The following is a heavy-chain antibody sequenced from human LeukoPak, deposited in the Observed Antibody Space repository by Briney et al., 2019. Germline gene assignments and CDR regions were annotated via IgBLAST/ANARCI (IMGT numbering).Heavy chain of an antibody. Sequence: SETLSLTCAVYGGSFSGYYWSWIRQPPGKGLEWIGEINHSGSTNYNPSLKSRVTISVATSKNQFSLKLSSVTAADTAVYYCARGRIAARPSFDYWGQGTLVTVSS. CDR1: GGSFSGYY. J-gene: IGHJ4*02. D-gene: IGHD6-6*01. CDR2: INHSGST. CDR3: ARGRIAARPSFDY. V-gene: IGHV4-34*01.